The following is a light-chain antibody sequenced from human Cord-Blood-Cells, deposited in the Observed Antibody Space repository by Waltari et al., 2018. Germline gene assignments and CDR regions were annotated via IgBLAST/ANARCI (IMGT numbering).Light chain of an antibody. J-gene: IGKJ2*01. CDR1: QSVSSY. CDR2: DAS. Sequence: EIVLTQSPATLSLSPGERATLFCRASQSVSSYLAWYQQKPGQAPRLLIDDASNRATGIPARFSGSGSGTDFTLTISSREPEDFAVYYYQQRSNWPPYTFGQGTKLEIK. CDR3: QQRSNWPPYT. V-gene: IGKV3-11*01.